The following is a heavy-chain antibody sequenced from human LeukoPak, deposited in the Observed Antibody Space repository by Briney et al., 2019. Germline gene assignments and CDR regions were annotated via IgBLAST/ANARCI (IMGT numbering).Heavy chain of an antibody. J-gene: IGHJ4*02. D-gene: IGHD5-24*01. CDR3: ARVNRRDGYNYFDY. Sequence: ASVKVSCKASGYTFNGYYMHWVRQAPGQGLEWMGWINPNSGGTNYAQKFQGRVTMTRDTSISTAYMELSRLRSDDTAVYYCARVNRRDGYNYFDYWGRGTLVTVSS. CDR1: GYTFNGYY. CDR2: INPNSGGT. V-gene: IGHV1-2*02.